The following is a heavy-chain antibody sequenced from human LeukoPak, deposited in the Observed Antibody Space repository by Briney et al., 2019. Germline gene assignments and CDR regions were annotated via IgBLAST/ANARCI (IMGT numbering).Heavy chain of an antibody. CDR2: IYYSGST. CDR3: ARHGGYQDAFDI. D-gene: IGHD1-26*01. J-gene: IGHJ3*02. V-gene: IGHV4-59*08. Sequence: SETLSLTCTVSGGSISSYYWMWIRRPRGRGLGWIGYIYYSGSTNYNPSLKSRVTISVDSSKNQFSLKLSSVTAADPAVYYCARHGGYQDAFDIWGQGTMVTVSS. CDR1: GGSISSYY.